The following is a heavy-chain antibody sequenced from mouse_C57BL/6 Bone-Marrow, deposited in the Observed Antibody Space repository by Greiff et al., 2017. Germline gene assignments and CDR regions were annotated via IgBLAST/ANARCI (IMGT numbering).Heavy chain of an antibody. CDR1: GFTFSSYT. V-gene: IGHV5-9*01. CDR2: ISGGGGNT. J-gene: IGHJ3*01. Sequence: EVKLVESGGGLVKPGGSLKLSCAASGFTFSSYTMSWVRQTPEKRLEWVATISGGGGNTYYPDSVKGRFTISRDNAKNTLYLQMSSLRSEDTALYYCARAYYGNWWFAYWGQGTLVTVSA. CDR3: ARAYYGNWWFAY. D-gene: IGHD2-10*01.